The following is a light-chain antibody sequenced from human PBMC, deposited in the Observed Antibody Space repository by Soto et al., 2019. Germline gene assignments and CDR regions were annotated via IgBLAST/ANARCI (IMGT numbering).Light chain of an antibody. CDR3: QQSYNTPWT. CDR2: AAS. J-gene: IGKJ1*01. Sequence: DIQMTQSPSSLSASVGDRVTITCRASQSISSYLNWYQQKPGKAPKLLIYAASSSQSGVPSRFTGSGSGTDFTLTISSLQPEDFATYYCQQSYNTPWTFGQGTKVDIK. V-gene: IGKV1-39*01. CDR1: QSISSY.